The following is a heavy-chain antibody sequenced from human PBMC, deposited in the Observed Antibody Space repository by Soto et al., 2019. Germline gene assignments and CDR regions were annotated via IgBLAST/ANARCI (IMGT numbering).Heavy chain of an antibody. J-gene: IGHJ5*02. D-gene: IGHD2-2*01. CDR1: GYTFTSYD. Sequence: ASVKVSCKASGYTFTSYDINWVRQATGQGLEWMGWMNPNSGNTGYAQKFQGRVTMTRNTSISTAYMELSSLRSEDTAAYYCARVVPAAIGWFDPWGQGTLVTVSS. CDR2: MNPNSGNT. CDR3: ARVVPAAIGWFDP. V-gene: IGHV1-8*01.